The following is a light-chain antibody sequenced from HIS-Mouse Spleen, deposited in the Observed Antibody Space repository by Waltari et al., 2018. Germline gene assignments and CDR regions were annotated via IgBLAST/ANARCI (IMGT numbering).Light chain of an antibody. J-gene: IGLJ1*01. Sequence: QSALTQPASVSGSPGQSITISCTGTSSDVGGYNYVSWYQQPPGKAPNLMIYDVSNRRSGVSNRFSGSKCGNTASLTISGLQAEDEADYYCSSYTSSSTYVFGTGTKVTVL. CDR1: SSDVGGYNY. CDR3: SSYTSSSTYV. CDR2: DVS. V-gene: IGLV2-14*03.